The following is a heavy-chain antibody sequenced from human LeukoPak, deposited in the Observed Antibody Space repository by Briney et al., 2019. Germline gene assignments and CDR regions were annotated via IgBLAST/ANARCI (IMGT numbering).Heavy chain of an antibody. CDR3: ARGSDAMGPYYMDV. CDR1: GGSISSGGYY. J-gene: IGHJ6*03. Sequence: PSQTLSLTCTVSGGSISSGGYYWSWIGPHPGTGLEWVGYIYYSGSTYYNPSLKSRITISVDTSKNQFSLTLSSVTAADTAVYYCARGSDAMGPYYMDVCGKGTTVTVSS. V-gene: IGHV4-31*03. CDR2: IYYSGST. D-gene: IGHD5-24*01.